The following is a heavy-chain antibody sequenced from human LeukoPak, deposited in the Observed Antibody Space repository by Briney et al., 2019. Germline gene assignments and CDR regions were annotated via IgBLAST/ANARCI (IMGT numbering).Heavy chain of an antibody. Sequence: SETLSLTCTVSGGSISSYYWSWIRQPPGKGLEWIGYIYYSGSTNYNPSLKSRVTISVDTSKNQFPLKLSSVTAADTAVYYCARASYTGELDYWGQGTLVTVSS. V-gene: IGHV4-59*01. J-gene: IGHJ4*02. CDR3: ARASYTGELDY. D-gene: IGHD7-27*01. CDR2: IYYSGST. CDR1: GGSISSYY.